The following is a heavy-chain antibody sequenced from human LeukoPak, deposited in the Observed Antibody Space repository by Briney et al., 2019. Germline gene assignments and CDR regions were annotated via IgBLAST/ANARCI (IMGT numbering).Heavy chain of an antibody. CDR2: IYPADSDT. Sequence: GESLKISCKGSEYIFPNYWIGWVRQMPGKGLEWMGNIYPADSDTRYSPSFQGQVTISADKSISTAYLQWGSLKASDTAMYYCARRRGDGYNSPFDYWGQGTLVTVSS. J-gene: IGHJ4*02. V-gene: IGHV5-51*01. D-gene: IGHD5-24*01. CDR1: EYIFPNYW. CDR3: ARRRGDGYNSPFDY.